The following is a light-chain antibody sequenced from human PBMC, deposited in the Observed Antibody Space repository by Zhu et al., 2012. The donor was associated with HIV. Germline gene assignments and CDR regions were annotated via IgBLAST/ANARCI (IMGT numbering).Light chain of an antibody. CDR2: AVS. J-gene: IGKJ4*01. CDR1: QSVTSNH. Sequence: EIVLTQSPGTLSLSPGERATLSCRASQSVTSNHLAWYQQKPGQAPRLFLYAVSSRATGTPDRFSGSGSGTDFTLTISRLEPEDFAVYYCHHSGNSGTFGGGTKVE. V-gene: IGKV3-20*01. CDR3: HHSGNSGT.